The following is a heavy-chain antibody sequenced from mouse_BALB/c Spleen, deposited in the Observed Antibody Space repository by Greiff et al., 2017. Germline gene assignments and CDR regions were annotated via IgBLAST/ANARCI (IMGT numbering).Heavy chain of an antibody. J-gene: IGHJ4*01. V-gene: IGHV1S22*01. Sequence: LKQPGSELVRPGASVKLSCKASGYTFTSYWMHWVKQRHGQGLEWIGNIYPGSGSTNYDEKFKSKGTLTVDTSSSTAYMHLSSLTSEDSAVYYCTRGYFYAMDYWGQGTSVTVSS. CDR2: IYPGSGST. CDR3: TRGYFYAMDY. CDR1: GYTFTSYW. D-gene: IGHD1-2*01.